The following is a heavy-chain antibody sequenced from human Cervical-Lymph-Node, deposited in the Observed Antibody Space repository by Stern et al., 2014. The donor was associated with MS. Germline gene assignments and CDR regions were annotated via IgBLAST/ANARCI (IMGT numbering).Heavy chain of an antibody. CDR2: IIPMFGAA. Sequence: VQMVQSGAEERKPGSSVKVSCKASGGTFSNLAISWLRQAPGQGLEWMGGIIPMFGAANYAQKFQGTVTITADESTNTVYIELSSLRSEDAALYYCARDKEAHYFDSWGQGTLVTVSS. CDR1: GGTFSNLA. V-gene: IGHV1-69*01. CDR3: ARDKEAHYFDS. J-gene: IGHJ4*02.